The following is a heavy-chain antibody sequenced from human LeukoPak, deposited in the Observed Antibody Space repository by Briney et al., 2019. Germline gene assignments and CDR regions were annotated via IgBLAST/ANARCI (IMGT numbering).Heavy chain of an antibody. J-gene: IGHJ3*01. D-gene: IGHD2-15*01. CDR3: AKDRGGSSQLGDAFDV. Sequence: ASVKVSCKASGYTFNSYGITWVRQAPGQGLEWMGWITPYNDNTYYAQKLQGRVTMTTDTSTSTAYMELRSLRAEDTALYYCAKDRGGSSQLGDAFDVWGHGTMVSVSS. CDR2: ITPYNDNT. V-gene: IGHV1-18*01. CDR1: GYTFNSYG.